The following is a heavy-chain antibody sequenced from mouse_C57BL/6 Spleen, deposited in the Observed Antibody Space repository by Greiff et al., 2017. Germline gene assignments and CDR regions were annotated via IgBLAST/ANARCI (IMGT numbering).Heavy chain of an antibody. Sequence: EVQLVESGPELVKPGASVKISCKASGYSFTDYNMNWVKQSNGKSLEWIGVINPNYGTTSYNQKFKGKATLTVDQSSSTAYMQLNSLTSEDSAVYYCARTYDGYPHYAMDYWGQGTSVTVSS. V-gene: IGHV1-39*01. CDR3: ARTYDGYPHYAMDY. J-gene: IGHJ4*01. CDR1: GYSFTDYN. D-gene: IGHD2-3*01. CDR2: INPNYGTT.